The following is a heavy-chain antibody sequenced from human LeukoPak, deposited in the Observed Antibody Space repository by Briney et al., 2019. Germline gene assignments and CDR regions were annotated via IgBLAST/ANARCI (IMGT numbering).Heavy chain of an antibody. CDR3: ARMWIQLWPFDY. V-gene: IGHV3-7*03. CDR2: INQDGSEK. CDR1: GFIFSNYW. J-gene: IGHJ4*02. D-gene: IGHD5-18*01. Sequence: GGSLRFSCAASGFIFSNYWMSWVRQAPGKGLEWVANINQDGSEKYYVDSLKGRFTISRDNAKNSLYLQMNSLRAEDTAVYYCARMWIQLWPFDYWGQGTLVTVSS.